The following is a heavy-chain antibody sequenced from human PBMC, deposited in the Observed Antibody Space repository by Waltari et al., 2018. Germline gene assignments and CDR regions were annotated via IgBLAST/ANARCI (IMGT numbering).Heavy chain of an antibody. V-gene: IGHV3-53*01. CDR2: IYSGGST. CDR3: ARWQQWPVRAFDY. CDR1: GFVVSSNY. Sequence: EVQLVESGGGLIQPGGSLRLPCGACGFVVSSNYMSWVRQAPGRGLEWVSLIYSGGSTYYADSVKGRFTISRDNSKNTLYLQMDSLSVEDTAVYYCARWQQWPVRAFDYWGQGTLVTVSS. J-gene: IGHJ4*02. D-gene: IGHD6-19*01.